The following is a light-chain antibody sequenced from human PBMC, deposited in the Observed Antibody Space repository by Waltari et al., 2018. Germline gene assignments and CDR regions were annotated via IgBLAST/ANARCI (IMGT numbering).Light chain of an antibody. Sequence: DIVMTQSPDSLAVSLGERATINCKPSQSVLYSSNNQNSLGWYQQKPGQPPKLLIYWASTRESGVPDRFSGSGSGTDFTLTISSLQAEDVAVYYCQQYYSTPWTFGQGTKVEIK. V-gene: IGKV4-1*01. CDR1: QSVLYSSNNQNS. CDR3: QQYYSTPWT. J-gene: IGKJ1*01. CDR2: WAS.